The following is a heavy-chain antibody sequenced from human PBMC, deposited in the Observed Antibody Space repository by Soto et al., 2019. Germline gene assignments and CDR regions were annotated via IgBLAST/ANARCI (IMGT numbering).Heavy chain of an antibody. CDR2: ISGSGVST. V-gene: IGHV3-23*01. CDR1: GFTFSTSA. CDR3: AKHIDQQRAEPSFDS. D-gene: IGHD6-25*01. J-gene: IGHJ4*02. Sequence: EVQLLESGGGLVQPGGSLRLSCAASGFTFSTSAMSWVRQAPGKGLEWVSSISGSGVSTYSADSVKGRFTISRDTSKNPLNLQINSLRAEDTAVYYCAKHIDQQRAEPSFDSWGQGTLVTVSS.